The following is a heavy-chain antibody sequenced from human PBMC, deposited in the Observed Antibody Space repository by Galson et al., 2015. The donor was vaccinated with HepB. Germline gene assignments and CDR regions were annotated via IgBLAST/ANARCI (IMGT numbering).Heavy chain of an antibody. Sequence: SETLSLTCTVSGGSISSYYWSWIRQPPGKGLEWIGYIYYSGSTNYNPSLKSRVTISVDTSKNQFSLKLSSVTAADTAVYYCARDGDGSWALDYWGQGTLVTVSS. CDR3: ARDGDGSWALDY. CDR2: IYYSGST. V-gene: IGHV4-59*01. J-gene: IGHJ4*02. D-gene: IGHD6-13*01. CDR1: GGSISSYY.